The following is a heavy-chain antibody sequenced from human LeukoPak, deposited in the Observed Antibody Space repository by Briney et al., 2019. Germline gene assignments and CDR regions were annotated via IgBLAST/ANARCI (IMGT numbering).Heavy chain of an antibody. D-gene: IGHD3-10*02. CDR2: ISSSGSTI. CDR3: AELGITMIGGV. CDR1: GFTFSSYE. J-gene: IGHJ6*04. V-gene: IGHV3-48*03. Sequence: GGSLRLSCAASGFTFSSYEMNWVRQAPGEGLGWVSYISSSGSTIYYADSVKGRFTISRDNAKNSLYLQMNSLRAEDTAVYYCAELGITMIGGVWGKGTTVTISS.